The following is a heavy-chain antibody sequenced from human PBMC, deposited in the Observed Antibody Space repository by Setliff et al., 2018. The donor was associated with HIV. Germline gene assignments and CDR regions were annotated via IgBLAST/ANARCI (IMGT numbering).Heavy chain of an antibody. J-gene: IGHJ4*02. CDR3: VRGRASSGYYARFDH. Sequence: GGSLRLSCVASGFIFRTNDMHWVRQAPGKGLEWVSFIRSDGSNKYYADPVKGRFTISRDNSKNTVYLEIHSLRAEDTAVYYCVRGRASSGYYARFDHWGQGTLVTVSS. D-gene: IGHD3-22*01. V-gene: IGHV3-30*02. CDR1: GFIFRTND. CDR2: IRSDGSNK.